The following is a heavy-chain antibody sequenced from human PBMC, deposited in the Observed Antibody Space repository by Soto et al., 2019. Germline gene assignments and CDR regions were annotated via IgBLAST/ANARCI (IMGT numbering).Heavy chain of an antibody. CDR1: GGSISSYY. D-gene: IGHD5-12*01. J-gene: IGHJ4*02. CDR2: IYYTGST. Sequence: QVQLQESGPGLVKPSETLSLTCTVSGGSISSYYWSWIRQPPGKGLEWIGYIYYTGSTNYNPSLKSRVTISVDTSKNQFSLSLTSVTAADTAVYYCARHSGGYNGFDSSYWGQGALVTVSS. CDR3: ARHSGGYNGFDSSY. V-gene: IGHV4-59*08.